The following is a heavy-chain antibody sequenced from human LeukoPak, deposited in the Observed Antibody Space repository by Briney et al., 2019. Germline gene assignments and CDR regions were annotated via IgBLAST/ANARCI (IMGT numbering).Heavy chain of an antibody. J-gene: IGHJ4*02. CDR3: ARGNYGDDSYYFDY. V-gene: IGHV3-53*01. CDR2: IYTDGRT. D-gene: IGHD4-17*01. Sequence: PGGSLTLSCPASGLTVSSNYMSWVRQAPGKGLEGVSVIYTDGRTFYAGSVKGRFTISRDSSKNTVYLQMNSLRVEDTAVYYCARGNYGDDSYYFDYWGRGALVTVSS. CDR1: GLTVSSNY.